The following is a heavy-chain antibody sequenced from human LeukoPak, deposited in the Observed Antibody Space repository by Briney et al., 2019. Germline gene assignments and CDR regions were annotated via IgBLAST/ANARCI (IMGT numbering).Heavy chain of an antibody. V-gene: IGHV4-59*12. D-gene: IGHD5-24*01. CDR2: IYYSGST. CDR1: GGSISSYY. Sequence: PSETLSLTCTVSGGSISSYYWSWIRQPPGKGLEWIGYIYYSGSTNYNPSLKSRVTISVDTSKNQFSLKLSSVTAADTAVYYCARNGYNYSEDYWGQGTLVTVSS. CDR3: ARNGYNYSEDY. J-gene: IGHJ4*02.